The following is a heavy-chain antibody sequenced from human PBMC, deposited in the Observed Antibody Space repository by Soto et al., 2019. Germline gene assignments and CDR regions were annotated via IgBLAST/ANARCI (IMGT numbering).Heavy chain of an antibody. V-gene: IGHV4-59*08. D-gene: IGHD3-10*01. CDR2: IYNSGST. CDR1: GGYISSYY. Sequence: SETLSLTCTASGGYISSYYWTWIRQPPGKGLEWIGFIYNSGSTHYNPSLRSRVTISVDTSKNQFSLKLRSVTAADTAVYYCASMGYHYGSGSYPLDYWGQGTLVTVSS. J-gene: IGHJ4*02. CDR3: ASMGYHYGSGSYPLDY.